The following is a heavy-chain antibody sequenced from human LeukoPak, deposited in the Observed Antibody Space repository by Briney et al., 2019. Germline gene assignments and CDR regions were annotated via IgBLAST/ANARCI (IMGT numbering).Heavy chain of an antibody. Sequence: PGGSLRLSCAASGFTFNTYVMSWVRQAPGKGLEWVSAIGGSGGSTYYADSVKGRFTISRDNSKNTLYLQMNSLRAEDTAVYYCARDYYDSSGHYSIDYWGQGTLVTVSP. CDR2: IGGSGGST. CDR3: ARDYYDSSGHYSIDY. D-gene: IGHD3-22*01. V-gene: IGHV3-23*01. CDR1: GFTFNTYV. J-gene: IGHJ4*02.